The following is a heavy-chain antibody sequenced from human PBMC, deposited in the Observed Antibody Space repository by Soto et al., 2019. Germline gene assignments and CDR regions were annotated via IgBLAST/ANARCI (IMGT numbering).Heavy chain of an antibody. CDR2: ICYSGST. J-gene: IGHJ3*02. D-gene: IGHD4-17*01. V-gene: IGHV4-30-4*01. CDR1: GGSISSGDYY. Sequence: QVQLQESGPGLVKPSQTLSLTCTVSGGSISSGDYYWSWIRQPPGKGLEWIGYICYSGSTYYNPSLKSRVTISVDTSKNQFSLKLSSVTAADTAVYYCARDLGTVTTYFEYAFDIWGQGTMVTVSS. CDR3: ARDLGTVTTYFEYAFDI.